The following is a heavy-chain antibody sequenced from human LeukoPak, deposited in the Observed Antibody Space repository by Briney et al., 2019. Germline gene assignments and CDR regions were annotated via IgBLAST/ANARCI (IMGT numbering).Heavy chain of an antibody. CDR2: ISTSGGAT. CDR3: AKSPAVDAAFDI. J-gene: IGHJ3*02. CDR1: GFSFNSYA. D-gene: IGHD4-23*01. V-gene: IGHV3-23*01. Sequence: GGSLRLSCAASGFSFNSYAMNWVRQAPGKGLEWVSTISTSGGATYYADSVKGRFTISRDNSKSTLYLQLNSLRPEDTAVYYCAKSPAVDAAFDIWGQGTMVTVSS.